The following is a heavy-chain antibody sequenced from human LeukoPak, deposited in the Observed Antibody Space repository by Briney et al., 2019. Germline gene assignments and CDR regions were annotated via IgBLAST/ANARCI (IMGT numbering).Heavy chain of an antibody. CDR3: ARVAPAAMRQDFDY. CDR1: GYTFTSYC. V-gene: IGHV1-18*04. Sequence: GASVKVSCKASGYTFTSYCISWVRQAPGQGLEWMGWISAYNGNTNYAQKLQGRVTMTTDTSTSTAYMELRSLRSDDTAVYYCARVAPAAMRQDFDYWGQGTLVTVSS. CDR2: ISAYNGNT. D-gene: IGHD2-2*01. J-gene: IGHJ4*02.